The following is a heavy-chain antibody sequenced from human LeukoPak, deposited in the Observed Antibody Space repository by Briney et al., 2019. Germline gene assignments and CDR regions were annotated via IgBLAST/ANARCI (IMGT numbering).Heavy chain of an antibody. CDR2: ISYDGSNK. J-gene: IGHJ4*02. CDR1: GFTFSSYG. V-gene: IGHV3-30*18. CDR3: AKDQLGYCSGGSCYPFDY. Sequence: GGSLRLSCAASGFTFSSYGMHWVRQAPGKGLEWVAVISYDGSNKYYADSMKGRFTISRDNSKNTLYLQMNSLRAEDTAVYYCAKDQLGYCSGGSCYPFDYWGQGTLVTVSS. D-gene: IGHD2-15*01.